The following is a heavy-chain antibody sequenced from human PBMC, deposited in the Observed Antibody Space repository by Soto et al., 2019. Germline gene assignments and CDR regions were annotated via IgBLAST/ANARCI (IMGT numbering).Heavy chain of an antibody. CDR3: ARDPPDFNSGFDS. V-gene: IGHV6-1*01. CDR1: GDSVSNNGAT. Sequence: SQTLSLTCAICGDSVSNNGATWNLIRQSPSRGLEWLGRAYYRSRWQYDYAPSVRSRITINPDTSKNHFSLQLSSVTPEDTAVYYCARDPPDFNSGFDSWGQGSLVTVSS. D-gene: IGHD1-26*01. J-gene: IGHJ4*02. CDR2: AYYRSRWQY.